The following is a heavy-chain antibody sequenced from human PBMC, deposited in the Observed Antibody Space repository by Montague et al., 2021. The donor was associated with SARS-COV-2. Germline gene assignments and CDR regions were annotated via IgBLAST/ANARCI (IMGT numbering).Heavy chain of an antibody. CDR2: IHYTGST. CDR3: VRFSVSEGDGLKEGSHHFDY. CDR1: GGSIIGHY. D-gene: IGHD5-24*01. Sequence: SETLSLTCTVSGGSIIGHYWSWIRQPPGKGLEWVAYIHYTGSTSYSPSLKSRLTISVDTSKNQFSLKVNSVTAADTAVYYCVRFSVSEGDGLKEGSHHFDYWGQGTLVTVSS. J-gene: IGHJ4*02. V-gene: IGHV4-59*08.